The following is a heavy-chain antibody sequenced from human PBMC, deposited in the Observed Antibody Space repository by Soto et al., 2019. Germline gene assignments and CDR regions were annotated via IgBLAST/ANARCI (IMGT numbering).Heavy chain of an antibody. CDR3: ARQHILVLPAASDYYYYGMDV. J-gene: IGHJ6*02. D-gene: IGHD2-2*01. V-gene: IGHV5-51*01. CDR2: IYPGDSDT. CDR1: GYSFTSYC. Sequence: GESLKISFAGSGYSFTSYCICWVLQMPWKVLEWIGIIYPGDSDTRYSPSFQGQVTISADKSISTAYLQWSSLKASDTAMYYCARQHILVLPAASDYYYYGMDVWGQGTTVTVSS.